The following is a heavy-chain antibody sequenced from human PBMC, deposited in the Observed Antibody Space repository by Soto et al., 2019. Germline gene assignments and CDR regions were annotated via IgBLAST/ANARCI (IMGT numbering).Heavy chain of an antibody. CDR1: GGSISSGGYS. CDR3: AGGIAARPLGY. D-gene: IGHD6-6*01. CDR2: IYHSGST. J-gene: IGHJ4*02. Sequence: SETLSLTCAVSGGSISSGGYSWSWIRQPPGKGLEWIGYIYHSGSTYYNPSLKSRVTISVDRSKNQFSLRLSSVTAADTAVYYCAGGIAARPLGYWGQGTLVTVS. V-gene: IGHV4-30-2*01.